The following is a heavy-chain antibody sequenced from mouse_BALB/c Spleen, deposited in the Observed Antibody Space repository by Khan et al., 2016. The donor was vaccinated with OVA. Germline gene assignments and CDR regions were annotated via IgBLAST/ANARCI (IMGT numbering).Heavy chain of an antibody. CDR2: INTYTGEA. CDR3: SRSNGNYWFAY. V-gene: IGHV9-3-1*01. CDR1: GYTLTNYG. Sequence: QIQLVQSGPELKKPGETVKISCKASGYTLTNYGMNWVKQAPGKGLKWMGWINTYTGEATYADDFKGRFAFSLETSASTAYLQINNLKNDDTATCFCSRSNGNYWFAYWGQGTLVTVSA. D-gene: IGHD2-1*01. J-gene: IGHJ3*01.